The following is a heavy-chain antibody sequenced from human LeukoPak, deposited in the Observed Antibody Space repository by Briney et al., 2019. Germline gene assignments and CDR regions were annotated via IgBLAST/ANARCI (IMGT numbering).Heavy chain of an antibody. V-gene: IGHV3-30-3*01. J-gene: IGHJ6*04. CDR1: GFTFSSYA. Sequence: GRSLRLSCAASGFTFSSYAMHWVRQAPGKGLEWVAVISYDGSNKYYADSVKGRFTISRDNSKNTLYLQMNSLRAEDTAVYYCAKDSDYYGMDVWGKGTTVTVSS. CDR3: AKDSDYYGMDV. CDR2: ISYDGSNK.